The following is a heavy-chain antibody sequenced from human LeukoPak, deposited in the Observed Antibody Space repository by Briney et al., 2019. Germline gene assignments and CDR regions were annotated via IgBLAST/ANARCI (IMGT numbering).Heavy chain of an antibody. Sequence: GGSLRLSCAASGFTFSSYSMNWVRQAPGKGLEWVSSISSSSSYIYYADSVKGRFTISRDNAKNSLYLQMNSLRAEDTALYYCAKDIRITMIVVPQGMDVWGQGTTVTVSS. CDR2: ISSSSSYI. CDR3: AKDIRITMIVVPQGMDV. CDR1: GFTFSSYS. V-gene: IGHV3-21*04. J-gene: IGHJ6*02. D-gene: IGHD3-22*01.